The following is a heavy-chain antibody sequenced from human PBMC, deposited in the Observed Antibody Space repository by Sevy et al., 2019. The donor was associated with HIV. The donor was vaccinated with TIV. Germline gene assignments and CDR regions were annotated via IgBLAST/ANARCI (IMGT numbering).Heavy chain of an antibody. CDR3: ARGPPDGSYDYFDY. V-gene: IGHV3-21*06. D-gene: IGHD1-26*01. CDR2: VSGSSNYI. J-gene: IGHJ4*02. Sequence: GGSLRLSCAASGFTFSSYNMDWVRQAPGKGLEWVSSVSGSSNYIYYAESVKGRFIISRDNAKNTLYLQMNSLRADDTAVYYCARGPPDGSYDYFDYWGQGTLVTVSS. CDR1: GFTFSSYN.